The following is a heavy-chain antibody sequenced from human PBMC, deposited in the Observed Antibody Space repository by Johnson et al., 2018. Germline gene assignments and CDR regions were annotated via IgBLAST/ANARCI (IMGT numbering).Heavy chain of an antibody. CDR2: TSGSGGGP. CDR1: GLTFSSYA. CDR3: AKTGYYGGNGGNDAFDI. V-gene: IGHV3-23*01. Sequence: VQLRESGGGLVQPGGSLRLSCAASGLTFSSYAMNWVRQAPGKGLEWVSATSGSGGGPFYADSVKGRFPISRDNSKNTLYLQMNSLRVEDTAVYYCAKTGYYGGNGGNDAFDIWGQGTMVTVSS. D-gene: IGHD4-23*01. J-gene: IGHJ3*02.